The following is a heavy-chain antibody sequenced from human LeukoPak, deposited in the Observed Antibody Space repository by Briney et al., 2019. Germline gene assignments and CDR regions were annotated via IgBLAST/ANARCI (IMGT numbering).Heavy chain of an antibody. V-gene: IGHV4-39*01. CDR2: IYYSGNT. CDR1: GVSISSSNSY. Sequence: SETLSLTCTVSGVSISSSNSYWGWIRQPPGKGLEWIGSIYYSGNTYYNASLKSQVPISINTSKNQYSLKLTSVTAADTAVYYCARQTGSGLFILPGGQGTLVTVSS. D-gene: IGHD3/OR15-3a*01. J-gene: IGHJ4*02. CDR3: ARQTGSGLFILP.